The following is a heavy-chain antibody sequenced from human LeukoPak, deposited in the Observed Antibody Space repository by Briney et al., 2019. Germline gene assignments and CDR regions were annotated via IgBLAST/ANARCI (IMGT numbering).Heavy chain of an antibody. D-gene: IGHD1-26*01. CDR2: INSDGSST. V-gene: IGHV3-74*01. CDR1: GFTFSSYW. J-gene: IGHJ4*02. CDR3: ARGPLGGSYLYYFDY. Sequence: GGSLRLSCAASGFTFSSYWMHWVRQAPGKGLVWVSRINSDGSSTSYADSVKGRFTISRDNAKNTLYLQMNSLRAEDTAVYYCARGPLGGSYLYYFDYWGQGTLVTVSS.